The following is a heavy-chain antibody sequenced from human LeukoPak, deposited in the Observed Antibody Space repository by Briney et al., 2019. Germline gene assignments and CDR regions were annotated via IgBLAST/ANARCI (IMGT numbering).Heavy chain of an antibody. D-gene: IGHD5-12*01. CDR1: GFTFSSYA. J-gene: IGHJ4*01. CDR2: ISYDGSNK. CDR3: ARDHRYAFDN. Sequence: PGGSLRLSCAASGFTFSSYAMHWVRQAPGKGLEWVAVISYDGSNKCYADSVKGRFTISRDKARNSLYLQMNSLRVEDTAMYYCARDHRYAFDNWGHGTLVTVSS. V-gene: IGHV3-30*07.